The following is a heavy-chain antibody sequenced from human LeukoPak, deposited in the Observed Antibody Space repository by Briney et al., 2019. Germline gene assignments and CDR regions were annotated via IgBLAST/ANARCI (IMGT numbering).Heavy chain of an antibody. J-gene: IGHJ4*02. CDR2: INPSGGST. CDR1: GYTFTSYY. D-gene: IGHD6-13*01. Sequence: ASVKVSCKASGYTFTSYYMHWVRQAPGQGLEWMGIINPSGGSTSYAQKFQGRVTVTRDTSTSTVYMELSSLRSEDTAVYYCALAAAGTAYFDYWGQGTLVTVSS. CDR3: ALAAAGTAYFDY. V-gene: IGHV1-46*03.